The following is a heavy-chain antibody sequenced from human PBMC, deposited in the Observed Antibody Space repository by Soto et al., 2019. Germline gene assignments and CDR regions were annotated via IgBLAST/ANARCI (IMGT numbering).Heavy chain of an antibody. CDR3: ATMGTPATGLYYFDY. V-gene: IGHV4-30-4*01. CDR1: GGSISSGNYY. J-gene: IGHJ4*02. Sequence: QVQLQESGPGLVKPSQTLSLTCTVSGGSISSGNYYWSWIRQPPGKGLEWIGFISYSGSTYYSLSLRSRVTISVDTSKNQFSLNLSFVTAADTAGYYCATMGTPATGLYYFDYWGQGTLVTVSS. D-gene: IGHD5-18*01. CDR2: ISYSGST.